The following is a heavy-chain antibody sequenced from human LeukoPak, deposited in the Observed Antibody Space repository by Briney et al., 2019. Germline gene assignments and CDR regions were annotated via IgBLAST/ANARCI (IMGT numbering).Heavy chain of an antibody. Sequence: GGSLRLSCAASGFIFSSYWMSWVRQAPGKGLEWISYISSSSTTIKYADSVKGRFIISRDNAKNSVYLQMNSLRAEDTAVYYCALIAVDWQQPFDYWGQGTLVTVSS. CDR1: GFIFSSYW. V-gene: IGHV3-48*01. CDR2: ISSSSTTI. D-gene: IGHD6-13*01. J-gene: IGHJ4*02. CDR3: ALIAVDWQQPFDY.